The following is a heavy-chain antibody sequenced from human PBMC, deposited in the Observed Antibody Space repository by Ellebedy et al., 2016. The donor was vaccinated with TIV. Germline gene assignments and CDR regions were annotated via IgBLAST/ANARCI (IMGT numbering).Heavy chain of an antibody. D-gene: IGHD3-22*01. CDR2: INPTTGHS. CDR1: GYTFNSYY. J-gene: IGHJ4*02. CDR3: ARGDNYYYDSSGYYYTY. Sequence: ASVKVSCKASGYTFNSYYFYWVRQAPGQGLEWMGIINPTTGHSNYAQKFQGRVTMTRDTSTSTVYMELSSLRSEDTAVYYCARGDNYYYDSSGYYYTYWGQGTLVTVSS. V-gene: IGHV1-46*02.